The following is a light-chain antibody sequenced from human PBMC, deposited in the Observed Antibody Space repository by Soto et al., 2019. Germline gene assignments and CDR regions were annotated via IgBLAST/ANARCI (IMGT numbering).Light chain of an antibody. CDR1: QSISNY. CDR3: QQSYGTPGT. CDR2: TAS. Sequence: DIQMTQSPFSLSASVGDRVTITCRASQSISNYLNWYQQKPGEAPKLLIYTASTLQSGVPSRFSGSRSGTDFTLTISSLQPEDFATYYCQQSYGTPGTFGQGTRVEIK. V-gene: IGKV1-39*01. J-gene: IGKJ1*01.